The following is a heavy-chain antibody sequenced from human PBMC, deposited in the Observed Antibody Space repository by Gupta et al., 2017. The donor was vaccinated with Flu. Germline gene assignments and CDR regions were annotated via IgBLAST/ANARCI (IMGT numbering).Heavy chain of an antibody. CDR2: IYWDDDK. D-gene: IGHD6-13*01. J-gene: IGHJ6*02. CDR1: GFSLSTSGVG. Sequence: QITLKESGPTLVKPTQTLTLTCTFSGFSLSTSGVGVGWIRQPPGKALEWLALIYWDDDKRYSPSLKSRLTITKDTSKNQVVLTMTNMDPVDTATYYCAHTAPGVGSSWYFDYYYGMDVWGQGTTVTVSS. CDR3: AHTAPGVGSSWYFDYYYGMDV. V-gene: IGHV2-5*02.